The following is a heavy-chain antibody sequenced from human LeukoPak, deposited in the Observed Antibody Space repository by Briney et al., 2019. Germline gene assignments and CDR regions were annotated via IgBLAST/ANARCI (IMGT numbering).Heavy chain of an antibody. V-gene: IGHV4-59*01. J-gene: IGHJ5*02. CDR3: AREGTRGTHLNWFDP. CDR2: IYGSGST. Sequence: PSETLSLTCTVSDGSISSYYWSWIRQPPGKGLEWIGHIYGSGSTNYNPSLKSRVTLSVDTSKNQFSLKLSSVTAADTAVYYCAREGTRGTHLNWFDPWGQGTLVTVSS. D-gene: IGHD1-1*01. CDR1: DGSISSYY.